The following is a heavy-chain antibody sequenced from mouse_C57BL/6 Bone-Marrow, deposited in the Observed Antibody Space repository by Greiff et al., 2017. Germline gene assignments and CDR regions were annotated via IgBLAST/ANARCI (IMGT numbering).Heavy chain of an antibody. J-gene: IGHJ1*03. CDR2: IDPSDSYT. V-gene: IGHV1-69*01. Sequence: QVHVKQPGAELVMPGASVKLSCKASGYTFTSYWMHWVKQRPGQGLEWIGEIDPSDSYTNYNQKFKGKSTLTVDKSSSTAYMQLSSLTSEDSAVYYCEREPFITTVVPFDVWGTGTTGTVSS. D-gene: IGHD1-1*01. CDR3: EREPFITTVVPFDV. CDR1: GYTFTSYW.